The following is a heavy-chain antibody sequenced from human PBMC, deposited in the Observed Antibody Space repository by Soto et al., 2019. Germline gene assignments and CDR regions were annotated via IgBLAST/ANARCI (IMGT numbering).Heavy chain of an antibody. Sequence: ASVKVSCKASGYTFTSYGISWVRQAPGQGLEWMGWISAYNGNTNYAQKLQGRVTMTTDTSTSTAYMELRSLRSDDTAVYYCAGGYYYDSSGYYDYWGQGTLVTVSS. CDR2: ISAYNGNT. D-gene: IGHD3-22*01. J-gene: IGHJ4*02. CDR3: AGGYYYDSSGYYDY. CDR1: GYTFTSYG. V-gene: IGHV1-18*01.